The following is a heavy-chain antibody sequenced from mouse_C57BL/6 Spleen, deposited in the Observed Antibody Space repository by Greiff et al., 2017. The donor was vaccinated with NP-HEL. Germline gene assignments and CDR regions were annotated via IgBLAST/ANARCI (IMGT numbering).Heavy chain of an antibody. CDR2: IDPSDSYT. CDR3: ARREDGNYGRYFDV. D-gene: IGHD2-1*01. J-gene: IGHJ1*03. CDR1: GYTFTSYW. Sequence: QVQLQQPGAELVKPGASVKLSCKASGYTFTSYWMQWVKQRPGQGLEWIGEIDPSDSYTNYNQKFKGKATLTVDTSSSTAYMQLSSLTSEDSAVYYCARREDGNYGRYFDVWGTGTTVTVSS. V-gene: IGHV1-50*01.